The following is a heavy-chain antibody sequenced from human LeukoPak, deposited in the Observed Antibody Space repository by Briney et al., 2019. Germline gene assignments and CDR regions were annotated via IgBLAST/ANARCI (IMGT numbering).Heavy chain of an antibody. V-gene: IGHV4-59*01. CDR1: GGSISGYY. Sequence: SETLSLTCTVSGGSISGYYWSWIRQPPGKGLEWIAYNYYSGSTNYNPSLKSRVTISVDRSKNQCSLKVNSVTAADTAVYYCARSPGYYFDYWGQGTLVTVSS. J-gene: IGHJ4*02. CDR3: ARSPGYYFDY. CDR2: NYYSGST. D-gene: IGHD6-13*01.